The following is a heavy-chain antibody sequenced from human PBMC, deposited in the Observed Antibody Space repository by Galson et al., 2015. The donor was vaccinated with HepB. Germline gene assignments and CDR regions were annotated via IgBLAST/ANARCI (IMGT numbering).Heavy chain of an antibody. CDR3: AQLGTGY. CDR1: GFSVTSNY. CDR2: IYGGHNT. Sequence: SLRLSCAASGFSVTSNYMNWVRQAPGKGLEWVSTIYGGHNTYYPESAEGRLIISPSDSKNTLYLQMDSLRADDTAVYYCAQLGTGYWGQGTLVTVSS. J-gene: IGHJ4*02. D-gene: IGHD7-27*01. V-gene: IGHV3-53*01.